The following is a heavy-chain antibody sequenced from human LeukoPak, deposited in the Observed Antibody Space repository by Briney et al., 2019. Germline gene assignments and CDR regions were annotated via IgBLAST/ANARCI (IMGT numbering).Heavy chain of an antibody. J-gene: IGHJ4*02. D-gene: IGHD3-22*01. V-gene: IGHV7-4-1*02. CDR2: INTNTGNP. CDR1: GYTFTSYA. CDR3: ARLSTLLYYYDSSGYYLPY. Sequence: ASVKVSCKASGYTFTSYAMNWVRQAPGQGLEWMGWINTNTGNPTYAQGFTGQFVFSLDTSVSTAYLQISSLKAEDTAVYYCARLSTLLYYYDSSGYYLPYWGQGTLVTVSS.